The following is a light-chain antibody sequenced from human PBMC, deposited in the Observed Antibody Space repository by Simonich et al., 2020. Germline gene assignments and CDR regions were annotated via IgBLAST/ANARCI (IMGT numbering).Light chain of an antibody. V-gene: IGKV2D-29*02. CDR3: MQSIQLPRT. CDR1: QSLLHSNGSNY. CDR2: EVS. Sequence: DIVMTQSPLSMPVTPGEPASISCRSSQSLLHSNGSNYLDWYLQKQGQSRQRLIYEVSNRFSGVPDRFSGSGSGTDFTLKISRVEAEDVGVYYCMQSIQLPRTFGQGTKLEIK. J-gene: IGKJ2*01.